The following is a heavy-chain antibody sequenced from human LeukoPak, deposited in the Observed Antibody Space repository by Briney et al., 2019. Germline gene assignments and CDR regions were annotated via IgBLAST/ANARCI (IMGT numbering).Heavy chain of an antibody. CDR2: ISGSGGST. Sequence: GGSLRPSCAASGFTFSSYAMSWVRQAPGKGLEWVSAISGSGGSTYYADSVKGRFTISRDNSKNTLYLQMNSLRAEDTAVYYCAKVGGVATKGDYWGQGTLVTVSS. D-gene: IGHD5-12*01. CDR3: AKVGGVATKGDY. CDR1: GFTFSSYA. V-gene: IGHV3-23*01. J-gene: IGHJ4*02.